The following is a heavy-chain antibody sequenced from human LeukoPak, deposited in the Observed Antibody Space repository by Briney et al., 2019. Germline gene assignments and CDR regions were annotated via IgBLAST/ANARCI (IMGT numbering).Heavy chain of an antibody. CDR3: VIIRGG. CDR2: IRYDGSDK. D-gene: IGHD3-10*01. CDR1: GFTLRGYG. Sequence: GGSLRLSCAASGFTLRGYGMHWVRQAPGKGLEWVAFIRYDGSDKSYADSVKGRFTISRENAKNSLYLQMNSLRAGDTDEVRGVIIRGGRGQGTLVTVSS. V-gene: IGHV3-30*02. J-gene: IGHJ4*02.